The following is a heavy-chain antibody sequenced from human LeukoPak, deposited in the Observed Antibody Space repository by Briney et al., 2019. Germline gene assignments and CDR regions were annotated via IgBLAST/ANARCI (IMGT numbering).Heavy chain of an antibody. CDR3: ARVYYDILTGTPNWFDP. CDR2: IYYSGST. V-gene: IGHV4-59*01. CDR1: GGSISSYY. D-gene: IGHD3-9*01. J-gene: IGHJ5*02. Sequence: SETLSLTCTVSGGSISSYYWSWIRQPPGKGLEWIGYIYYSGSTNYNPSLKSRVTISVDTSKNQFSLKLSSVTAADTAVYYCARVYYDILTGTPNWFDPWGQGTLVTVSS.